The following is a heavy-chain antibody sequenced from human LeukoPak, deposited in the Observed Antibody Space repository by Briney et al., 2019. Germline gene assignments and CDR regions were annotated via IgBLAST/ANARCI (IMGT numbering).Heavy chain of an antibody. J-gene: IGHJ4*02. CDR3: ARAEKKRWHSTFDY. V-gene: IGHV4-34*01. Sequence: SETLSLTCAVYGGSFSGYYWGWIRQPPGKGLEWIGEINHSGSTNYNPSLKSRVTISVDTSKNQFSLKLSSVTAADTAVYYCARAEKKRWHSTFDYWGQGTLVTVSS. D-gene: IGHD4-17*01. CDR1: GGSFSGYY. CDR2: INHSGST.